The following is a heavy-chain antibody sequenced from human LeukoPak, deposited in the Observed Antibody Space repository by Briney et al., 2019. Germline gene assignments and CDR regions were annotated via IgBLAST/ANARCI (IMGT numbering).Heavy chain of an antibody. CDR1: GFTFSSYA. CDR2: ISYDGSNK. J-gene: IGHJ4*02. CDR3: AREPRRGGGHDY. Sequence: GGSLRLSRAASGFTFSSYAMHWVRQAPGKGLEWVAVISYDGSNKYYADSVKGRFTISRDNSTNTLYLQTNSLRAEDTAVYYCAREPRRGGGHDYWGQGTLVTVSS. D-gene: IGHD3-16*01. V-gene: IGHV3-30*04.